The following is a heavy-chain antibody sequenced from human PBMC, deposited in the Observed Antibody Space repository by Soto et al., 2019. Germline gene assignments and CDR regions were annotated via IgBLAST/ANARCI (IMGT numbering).Heavy chain of an antibody. Sequence: GGSLRLSCAASGFTFSSYAMSWVRQAPGKGLEWVSAISGSGGSTYYADSVKGRFTISRDNSKNTLYLQMNSLRAEDTAVYYCAKDPDLCSTTVTTPCGIAVAGGDYWGQGTLVTVSS. J-gene: IGHJ4*02. CDR3: AKDPDLCSTTVTTPCGIAVAGGDY. D-gene: IGHD6-19*01. CDR2: ISGSGGST. V-gene: IGHV3-23*01. CDR1: GFTFSSYA.